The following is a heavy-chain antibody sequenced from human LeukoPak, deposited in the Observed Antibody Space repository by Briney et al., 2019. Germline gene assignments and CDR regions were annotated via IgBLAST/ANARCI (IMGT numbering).Heavy chain of an antibody. CDR3: ARVPPPGIAVAWPFDY. D-gene: IGHD6-19*01. CDR1: GDSISSYF. Sequence: KASETLSLTCTVSGDSISSYFWSWIRQPPGKGLEWIGYIYYSGSTNYNPSLKSRVTISVDTSKNQFSLKLSSVTAADTAVYYCARVPPPGIAVAWPFDYWGQGTLVTVSS. V-gene: IGHV4-59*01. J-gene: IGHJ4*02. CDR2: IYYSGST.